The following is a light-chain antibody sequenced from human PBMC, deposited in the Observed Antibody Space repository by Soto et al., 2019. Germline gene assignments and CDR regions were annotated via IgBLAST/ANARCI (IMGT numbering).Light chain of an antibody. CDR3: QQSFSIPYI. CDR2: SAS. Sequence: DIQMTQSPSSLSAFAGDRVTITCRASQSISSNLNWYQQKPGKAPKLLIYSASSLQSGVPSRFSGSGSGTDFTLTITSLQPKDFATYYCQQSFSIPYIFGQGTKLDIK. CDR1: QSISSN. J-gene: IGKJ2*01. V-gene: IGKV1-39*01.